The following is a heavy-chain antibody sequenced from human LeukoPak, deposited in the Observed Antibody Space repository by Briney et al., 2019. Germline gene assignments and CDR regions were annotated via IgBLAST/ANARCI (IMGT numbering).Heavy chain of an antibody. CDR1: GYTFTGYY. D-gene: IGHD2-2*01. CDR2: INPNRGGT. J-gene: IGHJ6*02. Sequence: GASVKVSCKASGYTFTGYYMHWVRQAPGQGLEWMGWINPNRGGTNYAQKFQGRVTMTRDTSISTAYMELSRLRSDDTAVYYCAIGVVPAAPTDLMDVWGQGTTVTVSS. V-gene: IGHV1-2*02. CDR3: AIGVVPAAPTDLMDV.